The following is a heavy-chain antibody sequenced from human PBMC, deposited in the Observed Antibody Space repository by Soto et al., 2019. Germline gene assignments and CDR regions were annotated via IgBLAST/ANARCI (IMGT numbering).Heavy chain of an antibody. J-gene: IGHJ5*01. V-gene: IGHV4-31*02. CDR3: ARAIGGNNWNPNWFDS. CDR2: IHHSGAA. Sequence: SQTFSHTRTVSGESITREGYYWTWLRQYPRKGLEWIGYIHHSGAAHYNPSLKSRLTISVDTSRNQFSLKLTSVTAADTAVYYCARAIGGNNWNPNWFDSWGQGTKVTVS. D-gene: IGHD1-20*01. CDR1: GESITREGYY.